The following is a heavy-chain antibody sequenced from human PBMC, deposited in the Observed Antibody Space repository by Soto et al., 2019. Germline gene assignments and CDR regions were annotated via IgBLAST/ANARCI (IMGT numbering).Heavy chain of an antibody. CDR3: ARHVVYSSDYYIHYGMDV. CDR2: INHRGST. J-gene: IGHJ6*02. Sequence: SETLSLTCTVSGGSISSYYWSWIRQPPGKGLEWIGYINHRGSTYYNPSLKSRAIISVDTNKNQFSLKLTAVTAADTAVYYCARHVVYSSDYYIHYGMDVWGQGTTVPVSS. V-gene: IGHV4-59*08. D-gene: IGHD3-22*01. CDR1: GGSISSYY.